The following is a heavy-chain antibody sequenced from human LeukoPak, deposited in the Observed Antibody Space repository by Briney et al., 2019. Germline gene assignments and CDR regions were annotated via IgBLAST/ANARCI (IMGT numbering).Heavy chain of an antibody. D-gene: IGHD1-26*01. V-gene: IGHV1-2*02. CDR3: ARADSGSTGDWFDP. CDR2: INPNSGGT. CDR1: GYTFTGYY. Sequence: ASVKVSCKASGYTFTGYYIHWVRQAPGQGLEWMGWINPNSGGTSYAQKFQGGVTMTRDTSISTAYMELSTLRSDDTAVYYCARADSGSTGDWFDPWGQGTLVTVSS. J-gene: IGHJ5*02.